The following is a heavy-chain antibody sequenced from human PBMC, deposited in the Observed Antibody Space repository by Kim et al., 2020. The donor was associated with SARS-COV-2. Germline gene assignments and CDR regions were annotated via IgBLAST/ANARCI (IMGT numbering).Heavy chain of an antibody. CDR3: SKEPSGSYSWHHDFDY. CDR1: GFTFSSYA. D-gene: IGHD1-26*01. V-gene: IGHV3-23*01. Sequence: GGSLRLSCAASGFTFSSYAMSWVRQAPGKGLEWVSAISGGGDGAYYADSVKGRFTISRDNSKNTLYLQMNSLRVEDTAVYYCSKEPSGSYSWHHDFDYWG. J-gene: IGHJ4*01. CDR2: ISGGGDGA.